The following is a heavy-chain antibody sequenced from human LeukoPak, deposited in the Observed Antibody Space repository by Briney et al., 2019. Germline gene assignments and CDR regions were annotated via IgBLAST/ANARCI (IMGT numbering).Heavy chain of an antibody. CDR1: GFTFTDYY. CDR2: IKSKTDGGTT. V-gene: IGHV3-15*01. J-gene: IGHJ4*02. CDR3: TTDRADYGDLFDY. Sequence: GGSLRLSCAASGFTFTDYYMSWIRQAPGKGLEWVGRIKSKTDGGTTDYAAPVKGRFTISRDDSKNTLYLQMNSLKTEDTAMYYCTTDRADYGDLFDYWGQGTLVTVSS. D-gene: IGHD4-17*01.